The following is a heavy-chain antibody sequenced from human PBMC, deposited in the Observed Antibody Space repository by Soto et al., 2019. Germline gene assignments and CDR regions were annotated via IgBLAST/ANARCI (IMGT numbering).Heavy chain of an antibody. Sequence: EVQLVESGGGLVQPGGSLRLSCAASEFTFSGRSVHWVHQAPGKGLVWVSGIDKVGTDATYADSVKGRFTSSRDNAKNTVYLQMNSLRVEDTVGYYCARGWFGPDVWGKGTTVTVS. J-gene: IGHJ6*03. D-gene: IGHD3-10*01. CDR1: EFTFSGRS. CDR3: ARGWFGPDV. V-gene: IGHV3-74*01. CDR2: IDKVGTDA.